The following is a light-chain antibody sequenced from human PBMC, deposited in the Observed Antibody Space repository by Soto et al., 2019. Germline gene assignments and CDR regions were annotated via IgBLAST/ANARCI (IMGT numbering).Light chain of an antibody. CDR2: EVS. Sequence: QSALAQPPSVSGSPGQSVTISCTGTSSDIGSYNRVSWYQQPPGTAPKLMIYEVSYRPSGVPDRFSGSKSGNTASLTISGLQADDEADYYCSSYTTSLTVVFGGGTKVTVL. V-gene: IGLV2-18*02. J-gene: IGLJ2*01. CDR3: SSYTTSLTVV. CDR1: SSDIGSYNR.